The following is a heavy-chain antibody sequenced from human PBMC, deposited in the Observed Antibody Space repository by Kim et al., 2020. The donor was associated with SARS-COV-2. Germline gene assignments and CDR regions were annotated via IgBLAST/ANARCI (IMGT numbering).Heavy chain of an antibody. J-gene: IGHJ6*03. CDR1: RGAISRAGYS. D-gene: IGHD2-15*01. V-gene: IGHV4-30-2*06. CDR3: AREENHSWYYYLDV. Sequence: SETLSLTCSVSRGAISRAGYSWSWNRQCNGKGLEWVAYIYQTGSAYYNPTFPSRATITVDRYKDQFSLEFRSVAAAGTAVYFCAREENHSWYYYLDVWSKGSMVTVSS. CDR2: IYQTGSA.